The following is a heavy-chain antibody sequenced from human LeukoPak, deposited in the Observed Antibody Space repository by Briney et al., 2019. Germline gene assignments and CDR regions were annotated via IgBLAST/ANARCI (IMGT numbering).Heavy chain of an antibody. CDR1: GFTFSSYA. J-gene: IGHJ4*02. CDR3: ARDWGYVEWELLFYY. CDR2: ISYDGSNK. D-gene: IGHD1-26*01. V-gene: IGHV3-30*04. Sequence: GGSLRLSCAASGFTFSSYAMHWVRQAPGKGLEWVAAISYDGSNKYYADSVKGRFTISRDNSKNTLYLQMNSLRAEDTAVYYCARDWGYVEWELLFYYWGQGTLVTVSS.